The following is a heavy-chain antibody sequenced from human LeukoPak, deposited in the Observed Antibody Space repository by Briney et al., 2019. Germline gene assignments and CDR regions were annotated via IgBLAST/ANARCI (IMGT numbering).Heavy chain of an antibody. J-gene: IGHJ4*02. V-gene: IGHV3-30*03. CDR3: ARAGPRDPVYDYVWGSYRSYYFDY. D-gene: IGHD3-16*02. CDR2: ISYDGSNK. Sequence: GGSLRLSCAASGFTFSSYGMHWVRQAPGKGLERVAVISYDGSNKYYADSVKGRFTISRDNSKNTLYLQMNSLRSDDTAVYYCARAGPRDPVYDYVWGSYRSYYFDYWGQGTLVTVSS. CDR1: GFTFSSYG.